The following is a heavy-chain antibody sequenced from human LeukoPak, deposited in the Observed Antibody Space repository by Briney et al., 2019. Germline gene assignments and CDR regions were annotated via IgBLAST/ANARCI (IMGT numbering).Heavy chain of an antibody. CDR1: GFTFSRYT. CDR2: TSSSHTNT. Sequence: GGSLRLSCAASGFTFSRYTMNWARQAPGKGLEWISHTSSSHTNTWYADSVRGRFTISSDSAKNSLYLQMDSLRVEDTAVYYCARDNDWGFDYWGQGTLVTVSS. J-gene: IGHJ4*02. CDR3: ARDNDWGFDY. V-gene: IGHV3-48*01. D-gene: IGHD7-27*01.